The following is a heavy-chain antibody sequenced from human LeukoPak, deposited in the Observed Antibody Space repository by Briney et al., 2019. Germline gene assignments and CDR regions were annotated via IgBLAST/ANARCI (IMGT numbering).Heavy chain of an antibody. Sequence: SETLSLTCNVSGASISSYYWSWIRQPAGKGLEWIGRIYISGTTNYNPSLKSRVTMSVDTSKNQFSLKLNSVTAADTAVYYCARGASSIGAFDIWGQGTMVTVSS. D-gene: IGHD6-6*01. CDR3: ARGASSIGAFDI. CDR2: IYISGTT. J-gene: IGHJ3*02. CDR1: GASISSYY. V-gene: IGHV4-4*07.